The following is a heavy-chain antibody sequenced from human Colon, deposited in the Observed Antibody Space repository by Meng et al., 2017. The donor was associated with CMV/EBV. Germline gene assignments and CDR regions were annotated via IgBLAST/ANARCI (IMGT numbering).Heavy chain of an antibody. CDR2: ISAKNGDT. V-gene: IGHV1-18*04. J-gene: IGHJ4*02. Sequence: ASRYNFDIFGMTWVRQAPGQGLEWVGWISAKNGDTRYARKFQGRVTVTTDTSTKTVYMELRGLRSDDSAMYYCARAGAEVTTHFDFWGQGTLVTVSS. CDR1: RYNFDIFG. CDR3: ARAGAEVTTHFDF. D-gene: IGHD2-21*02.